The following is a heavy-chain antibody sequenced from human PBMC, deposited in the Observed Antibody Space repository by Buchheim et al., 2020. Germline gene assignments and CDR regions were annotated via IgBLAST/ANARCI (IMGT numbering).Heavy chain of an antibody. V-gene: IGHV1-46*01. CDR2: INPSGAGT. CDR1: GYTFTSYY. D-gene: IGHD6-13*01. CDR3: ARDRGAAAGTSPGY. J-gene: IGHJ4*02. Sequence: QVQLVQSGAEVKKPGASVKVSCKASGYTFTSYYVHWVRQAPGQGLEWMGIINPSGAGTSYSQKFQGRVTMTRDTSTSTVYMELCSLRSEDTAVYYCARDRGAAAGTSPGYWGQGTL.